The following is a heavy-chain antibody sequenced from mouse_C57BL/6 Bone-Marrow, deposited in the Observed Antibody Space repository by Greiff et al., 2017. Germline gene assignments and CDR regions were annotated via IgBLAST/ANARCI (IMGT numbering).Heavy chain of an antibody. D-gene: IGHD1-1*01. J-gene: IGHJ1*03. CDR1: GYSITSDY. Sequence: EVKVEESGPGLAKPSQTLSLTCSVTGYSITSDYWNWIRKFPGNKLEYMGYISSSGSTYYNPSLKSRISITRDTSKNQSSLQLNSVTTEDTATYYCARGDFGSSYWYFDVWGTGTTVTVSS. CDR2: ISSSGST. CDR3: ARGDFGSSYWYFDV. V-gene: IGHV3-8*01.